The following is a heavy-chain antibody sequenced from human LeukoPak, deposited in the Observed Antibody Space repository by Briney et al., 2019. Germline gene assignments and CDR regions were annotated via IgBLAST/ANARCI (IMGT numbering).Heavy chain of an antibody. Sequence: GGSLRLSCAASGFTFSIFQMTWVRQAPGKGRGGGSYIGGGDSQFFYVDSVKGRFPISRDKAKNSLYLQMSSLRPEDTAIYYCARWGHSDYSSFPTKFDCWGQGTLVTVSS. D-gene: IGHD5-12*01. CDR1: GFTFSIFQ. V-gene: IGHV3-48*03. J-gene: IGHJ4*02. CDR2: IGGGDSQF. CDR3: ARWGHSDYSSFPTKFDC.